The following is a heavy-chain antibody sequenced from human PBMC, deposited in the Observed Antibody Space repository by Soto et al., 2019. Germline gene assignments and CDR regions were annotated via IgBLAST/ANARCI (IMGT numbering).Heavy chain of an antibody. V-gene: IGHV3-23*01. Sequence: EVQLLESGGGLVQPGGSLRLSCAASGFTFSSYVMGWVRQAPGKGPEWVSSIGDSGVNTYYADSVKGRFTISRDNSKKTLFHKMTSLRAEDTATYYCAKEAVTSRPPVDWGQGALVTVSS. D-gene: IGHD2-15*01. CDR2: IGDSGVNT. CDR1: GFTFSSYV. J-gene: IGHJ4*02. CDR3: AKEAVTSRPPVD.